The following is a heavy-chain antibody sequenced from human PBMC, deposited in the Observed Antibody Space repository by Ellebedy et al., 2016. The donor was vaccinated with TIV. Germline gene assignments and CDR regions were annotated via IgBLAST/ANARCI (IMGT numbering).Heavy chain of an antibody. D-gene: IGHD3-9*01. CDR2: INHSGST. CDR1: GGSFSGYY. J-gene: IGHJ6*02. CDR3: ARGGTIRYFDWLFLGGGMDV. V-gene: IGHV4-34*01. Sequence: SETLSLTXAVYGGSFSGYYWSWIRQPPGKGLEWIGEINHSGSTNYNPSLKSRVTISVDTSKNQFSLKLSSVTAADTAVYYCARGGTIRYFDWLFLGGGMDVWGQGTTVTVSS.